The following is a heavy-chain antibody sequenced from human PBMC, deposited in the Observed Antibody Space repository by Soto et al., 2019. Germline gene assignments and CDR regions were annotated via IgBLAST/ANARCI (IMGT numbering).Heavy chain of an antibody. V-gene: IGHV3-66*01. CDR2: IYSGGST. CDR3: ARDPWAADY. J-gene: IGHJ4*02. Sequence: EVQLVESGGGLVQPGWSLRLSCAASGFTVSTKYMSWVRQAPGKGLAWVSVIYSGGSTFYADSVRGRFTISRDNSKNTVNLQMNSLRAEDTAVYYCARDPWAADYWGQGTLVTVSS. D-gene: IGHD3-16*01. CDR1: GFTVSTKY.